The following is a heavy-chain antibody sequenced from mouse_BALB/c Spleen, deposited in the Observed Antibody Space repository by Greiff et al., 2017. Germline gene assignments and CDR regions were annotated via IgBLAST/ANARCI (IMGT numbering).Heavy chain of an antibody. CDR2: INPSTGYT. CDR1: GYTFTSYW. J-gene: IGHJ2*01. V-gene: IGHV1-7*01. D-gene: IGHD2-4*01. Sequence: QVQLQQSGAELAKPGASVKMSCKASGYTFTSYWMHWVKQRPGQGLEWIGYINPSTGYTEYNQKFKDKATLTADKASSTAYMQLSSLTSDDSAVYYCARRSRSTMITWNYFDYWGQGTTLTVSS. CDR3: ARRSRSTMITWNYFDY.